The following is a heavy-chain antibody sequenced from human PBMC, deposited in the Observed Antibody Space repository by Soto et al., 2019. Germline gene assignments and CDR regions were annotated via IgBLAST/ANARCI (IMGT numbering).Heavy chain of an antibody. J-gene: IGHJ5*02. D-gene: IGHD2-21*01. CDR3: ARGLLWATKPPGDP. CDR2: ISHSGST. V-gene: IGHV4-34*01. Sequence: SETLSLTCAFYGGSFSGYYWSWIRQPPGKGLEWIGEISHSGSTNYNPSLKSRVTISVDTSKNQFSLKLSSVTAADTAVYYCARGLLWATKPPGDPWGQGTLVTVSS. CDR1: GGSFSGYY.